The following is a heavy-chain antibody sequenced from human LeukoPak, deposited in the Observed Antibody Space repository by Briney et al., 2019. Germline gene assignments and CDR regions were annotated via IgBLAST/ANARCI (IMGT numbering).Heavy chain of an antibody. CDR3: ARLLGYCSSTSCYGAFDI. J-gene: IGHJ3*02. Sequence: ASVKVSCKASGYTSTSYDINWVRQATGQGLEWMGWMNPNSGNTGYAQKFQGRVTMTRNTSISTAYMELSSLRSEDTAVYYCARLLGYCSSTSCYGAFDIWGQGTMVTVSS. V-gene: IGHV1-8*01. CDR1: GYTSTSYD. D-gene: IGHD2-2*01. CDR2: MNPNSGNT.